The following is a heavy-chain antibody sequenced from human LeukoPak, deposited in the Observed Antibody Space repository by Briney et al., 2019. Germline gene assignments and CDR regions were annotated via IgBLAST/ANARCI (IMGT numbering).Heavy chain of an antibody. CDR2: IYTSGST. Sequence: SETLSLTCTVSGGSMSSYYGSCIRQPAGKGLEWIGRIYTSGSTNYNPSLKSRVTISVDTSKNQFPLKLSSVTAADTAVYYCAREGRYCSGGSCYSGFDYWGQGTLVTVSS. CDR1: GGSMSSYY. V-gene: IGHV4-4*07. CDR3: AREGRYCSGGSCYSGFDY. D-gene: IGHD2-15*01. J-gene: IGHJ4*02.